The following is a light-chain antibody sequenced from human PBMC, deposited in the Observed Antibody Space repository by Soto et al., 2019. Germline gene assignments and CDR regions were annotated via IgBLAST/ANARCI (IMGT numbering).Light chain of an antibody. J-gene: IGKJ2*01. Sequence: EIVLTQSPGTLSLSPGERATLSCRASQSVSSTSLAWYQQKPGQAPRLLIYGASSRATDIPDRFSGSGSGTDFSLTIRRLEPEDFAVYYWQQYGNSPPRYTFGQGTKLEIK. CDR2: GAS. CDR3: QQYGNSPPRYT. CDR1: QSVSSTS. V-gene: IGKV3-20*01.